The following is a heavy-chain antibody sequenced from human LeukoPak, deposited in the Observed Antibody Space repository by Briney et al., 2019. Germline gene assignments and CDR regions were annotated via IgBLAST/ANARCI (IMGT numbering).Heavy chain of an antibody. J-gene: IGHJ4*02. CDR1: GGSISSSSYY. V-gene: IGHV4-39*01. CDR2: IYYSGST. CDR3: ARGGGNSAGYFDY. D-gene: IGHD4-23*01. Sequence: PSETLSLTCTVSGGSISSSSYYWGWTRQPPGKGLEWIGSIYYSGSTYYNPSLKSRVTISVDTSKNQFSLKLSSVTAADTAVYYCARGGGNSAGYFDYWGQGTLVTVSS.